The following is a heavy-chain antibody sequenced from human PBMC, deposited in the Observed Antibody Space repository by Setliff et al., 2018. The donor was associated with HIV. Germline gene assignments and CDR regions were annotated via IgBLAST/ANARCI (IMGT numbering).Heavy chain of an antibody. CDR3: ATMSRSSRNWAIFDY. Sequence: GASVKVSCKTSGGSFDMHTISWVRQAPGQGLEFVGRIIPIIDTTNYAQKFRGRVTITADKSANTTYMELRSLRSEDTAIYYCATMSRSSRNWAIFDYWGQGVLVTVSS. CDR2: IIPIIDTT. V-gene: IGHV1-69*08. J-gene: IGHJ4*02. D-gene: IGHD6-13*01. CDR1: GGSFDMHT.